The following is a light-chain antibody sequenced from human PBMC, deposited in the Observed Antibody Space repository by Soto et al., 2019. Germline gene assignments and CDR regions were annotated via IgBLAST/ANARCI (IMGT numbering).Light chain of an antibody. V-gene: IGLV1-40*01. CDR1: TSNIGAGYD. Sequence: QSVLTQPPSVSGAPGQRVTISCIGSTSNIGAGYDEHWYQQFPGTAPKLLIHGNTNRPSGVPDRFSGSKSGTSASLAITGLQAEDEADYYCQSYDSSLINSVFGGGTKLTVL. CDR3: QSYDSSLINSV. J-gene: IGLJ3*02. CDR2: GNT.